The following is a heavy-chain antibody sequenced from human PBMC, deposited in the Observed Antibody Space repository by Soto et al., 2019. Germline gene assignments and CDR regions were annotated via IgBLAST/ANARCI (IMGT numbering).Heavy chain of an antibody. CDR1: GFTFSSYA. CDR3: ARDLGYCISTSCYVAYYGMDV. Sequence: LGGSLRLSCAASGFTFSSYAMHGVRQAPGKGLEWVAVISYDGSNKYYADSVKGRFTISRDNSKNTLYLQMNSLRAEDTAVYYCARDLGYCISTSCYVAYYGMDVWGQGTTVTVSS. CDR2: ISYDGSNK. V-gene: IGHV3-30-3*01. D-gene: IGHD2-2*01. J-gene: IGHJ6*02.